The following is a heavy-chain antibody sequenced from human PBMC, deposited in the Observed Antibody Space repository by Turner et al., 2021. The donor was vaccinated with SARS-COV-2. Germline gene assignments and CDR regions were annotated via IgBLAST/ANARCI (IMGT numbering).Heavy chain of an antibody. CDR3: ARGNWYFDL. V-gene: IGHV1-69*04. CDR1: GGTFSSYA. D-gene: IGHD6-13*01. Sequence: QVQLAQSGSEVRRPGAAVKVSGKASGGTFSSYAISWVRQAPGQGHGLMGRIIPILGIANSAQKVQGRVTITADKSTSTAYMELSSLRSEDTAVDYCARGNWYFDLWGRGTLVTVSS. CDR2: IIPILGIA. J-gene: IGHJ2*01.